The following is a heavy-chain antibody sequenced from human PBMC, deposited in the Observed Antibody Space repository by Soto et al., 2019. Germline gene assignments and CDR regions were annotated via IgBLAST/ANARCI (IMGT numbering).Heavy chain of an antibody. CDR3: ARGTEGDNHFDS. CDR1: GGSFSGSY. V-gene: IGHV4-34*02. Sequence: QVQLQQWGAGLLRPSETLSLTCAVYGGSFSGSYWNWIRQPPGKGLEWIGEITHSGSTNYNPSLKCRVTISVDTSKNQFSLELLYVTAADRAVFSCARGTEGDNHFDSWGQGTLFTVSS. D-gene: IGHD1-1*01. J-gene: IGHJ4*02. CDR2: ITHSGST.